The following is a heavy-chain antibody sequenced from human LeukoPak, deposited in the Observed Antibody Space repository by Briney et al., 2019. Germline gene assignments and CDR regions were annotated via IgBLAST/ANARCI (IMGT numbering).Heavy chain of an antibody. Sequence: ASVNVSFKASVYTFTGYYMHWVRQAPRQGLEWMGWINPNSGDTNYAEKFQGRVTMTRDTSISTAYMDLRRLRSDDTAVYYCARDYSSSSGYFDYWGQGTLVTVSS. CDR1: VYTFTGYY. J-gene: IGHJ4*02. CDR3: ARDYSSSSGYFDY. V-gene: IGHV1-2*02. CDR2: INPNSGDT. D-gene: IGHD6-6*01.